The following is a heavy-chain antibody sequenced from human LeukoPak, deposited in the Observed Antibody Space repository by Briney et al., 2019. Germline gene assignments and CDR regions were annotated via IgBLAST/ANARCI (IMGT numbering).Heavy chain of an antibody. CDR2: IIPIFGTA. D-gene: IGHD3-22*01. V-gene: IGHV1-69*05. Sequence: GASVKVSCKASGGTFSSYAISWVRQAPGQGLEWMGRIIPIFGTANYAQKFQGRVTITTDESTSTAYMELSSLRSEDTAVYYCARADYYDSSGYFRFGYWGQGTPVTVSS. CDR3: ARADYYDSSGYFRFGY. CDR1: GGTFSSYA. J-gene: IGHJ4*02.